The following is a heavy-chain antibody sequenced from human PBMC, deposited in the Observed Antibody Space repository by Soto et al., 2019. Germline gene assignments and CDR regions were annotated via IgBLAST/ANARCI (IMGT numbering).Heavy chain of an antibody. J-gene: IGHJ1*01. CDR2: MYHSGST. Sequence: PSGTPSLTRAGSGGSLSRGGVSASRIRQPPGKGLEWIGYMYHSGSTYYNPSLKSRVTISIDRSKNQFSLKLSSVTAVFTAVYYCPRRPLYCGPGIFVPVSA. V-gene: IGHV4-30-2*01. CDR1: GGSLSRGGVS. CDR3: PRRPLY.